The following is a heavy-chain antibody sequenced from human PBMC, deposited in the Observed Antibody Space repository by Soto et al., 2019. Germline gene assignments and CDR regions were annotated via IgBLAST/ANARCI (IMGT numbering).Heavy chain of an antibody. CDR2: ISTYNGNT. J-gene: IGHJ5*02. V-gene: IGHV1-18*01. CDR3: ARYKFWSGYLRNWFDP. CDR1: GYTFTSYG. D-gene: IGHD3-3*01. Sequence: ASVKVSCKASGYTFTSYGISWVRQAPGQGLEWMGWISTYNGNTNYAQKLQGRVTMTTDTSTSTAYMELRSLRSDDTAVYYCARYKFWSGYLRNWFDPWGQGTLVTVSS.